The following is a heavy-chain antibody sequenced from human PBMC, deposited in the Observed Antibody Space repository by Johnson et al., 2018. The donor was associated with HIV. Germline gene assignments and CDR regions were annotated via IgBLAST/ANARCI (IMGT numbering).Heavy chain of an antibody. Sequence: QVQLVESGGGVVQPGRSLRLSCAASGFTFSSYAMHWVRQAPGKGLEWVAVISYDGSNKYYADSVKGRFTISTDNAKNSLYLQMNSLRAEDTAVYYCARGGSSGYMDDAFDIWGQGTMVTVSS. J-gene: IGHJ3*02. V-gene: IGHV3-30*14. CDR3: ARGGSSGYMDDAFDI. CDR2: ISYDGSNK. D-gene: IGHD1-26*01. CDR1: GFTFSSYA.